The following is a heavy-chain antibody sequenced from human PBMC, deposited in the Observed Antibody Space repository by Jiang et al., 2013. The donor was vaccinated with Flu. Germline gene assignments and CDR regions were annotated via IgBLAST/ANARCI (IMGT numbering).Heavy chain of an antibody. V-gene: IGHV5-51*01. D-gene: IGHD3-3*01. CDR2: IYPDDSDT. Sequence: GAEVKKPGESLEISCEASGYTVYQLLDRLGAPDARKGLEWMGIIYPDDSDTRYSPSFQGQVTISADKSISTAYLQWSSLRASDTAMYYCARRDLTASWYFDLWGRGTLVTVSS. CDR3: ARRDLTASWYFDL. J-gene: IGHJ2*01. CDR1: GYTVYQLL.